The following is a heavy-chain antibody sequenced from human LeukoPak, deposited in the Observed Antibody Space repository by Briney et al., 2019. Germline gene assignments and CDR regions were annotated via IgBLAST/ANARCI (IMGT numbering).Heavy chain of an antibody. Sequence: GGSLRLSCAASGFTVSSNYMSWVRQAPGKGLEWVASINSDGSEGYYADVVKGRFTISRDNAKNSLYLQINSLRAEDTAVYYCARSTYSSSSSVWGQGTMVTVSS. CDR2: INSDGSEG. CDR3: ARSTYSSSSSV. J-gene: IGHJ3*01. D-gene: IGHD6-6*01. V-gene: IGHV3-7*03. CDR1: GFTVSSNY.